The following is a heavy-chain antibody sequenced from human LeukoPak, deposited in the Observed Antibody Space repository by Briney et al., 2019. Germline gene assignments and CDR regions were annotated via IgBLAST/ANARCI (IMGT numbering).Heavy chain of an antibody. CDR3: ARDRYSSGWLFDN. CDR2: ISGSGSHA. CDR1: GFSFGSYA. J-gene: IGHJ4*02. Sequence: GGSLRLSCAASGFSFGSYAMGWTRQAPGQGLEWVSAISGSGSHANYAESVKGRFTISRDNAKNSLYLQMNSLRAEDTAVYYCARDRYSSGWLFDNWGQGTLVTVSS. D-gene: IGHD6-19*01. V-gene: IGHV3-23*01.